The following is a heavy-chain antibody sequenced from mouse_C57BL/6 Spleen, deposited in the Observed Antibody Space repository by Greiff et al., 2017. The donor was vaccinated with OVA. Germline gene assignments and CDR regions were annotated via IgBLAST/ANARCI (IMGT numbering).Heavy chain of an antibody. D-gene: IGHD2-3*01. Sequence: EVQLQESGGGLVKPGGSLKLSCAASGFTFSDYGMHWVRQAPEKGLEWVAYISSGSSTIYYADTVKGRFTISRDNAKNTLFLQMTSLRSEDTAMYYCARGWLLHAMDYWGQGTSVTVSS. CDR3: ARGWLLHAMDY. V-gene: IGHV5-17*01. CDR1: GFTFSDYG. CDR2: ISSGSSTI. J-gene: IGHJ4*01.